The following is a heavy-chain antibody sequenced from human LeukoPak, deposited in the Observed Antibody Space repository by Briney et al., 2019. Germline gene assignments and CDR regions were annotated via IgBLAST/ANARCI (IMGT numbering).Heavy chain of an antibody. CDR3: AKERYSGSYWTYYFDY. D-gene: IGHD1-26*01. J-gene: IGHJ4*02. CDR1: GFTFSSYA. Sequence: GGSLRLSCAASGFTFSSYAMHWVRQAPGKGLEWVAVISYDGSNKYYADSVKGRFTISRDNSKNTLYLQMNSLRAEDTAVYYCAKERYSGSYWTYYFDYWGQGTLVTVSS. CDR2: ISYDGSNK. V-gene: IGHV3-30-3*01.